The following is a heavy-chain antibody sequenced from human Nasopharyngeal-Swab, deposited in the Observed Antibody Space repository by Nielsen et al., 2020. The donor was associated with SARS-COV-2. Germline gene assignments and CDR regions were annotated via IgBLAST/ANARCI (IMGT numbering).Heavy chain of an antibody. CDR1: GGSISSGGYY. CDR3: ASLTFGIKIFGERVGYFDY. J-gene: IGHJ4*02. CDR2: IYYSGTT. Sequence: SETLSLTCTVSGGSISSGGYYWSWIRQHPGKGLEWFGYIYYSGTTYYNPSLKSRVTISVDTSKNQFSLKRSSVTAADTAVYYCASLTFGIKIFGERVGYFDYWGQGTLVTVSS. V-gene: IGHV4-31*03. D-gene: IGHD3-3*01.